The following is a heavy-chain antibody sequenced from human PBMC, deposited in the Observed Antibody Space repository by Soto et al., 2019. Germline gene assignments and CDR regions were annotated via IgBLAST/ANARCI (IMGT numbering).Heavy chain of an antibody. J-gene: IGHJ4*02. D-gene: IGHD2-15*01. CDR3: ARVYCSGGSCYGIDY. Sequence: ASVKVSCKASGYTFTSYYMHWVRQAPGQGLEWMGIINPSGGSTSYAQKFQGRATMTRDTSTSTVYMELSSLRSEDTAVYYCARVYCSGGSCYGIDYWGQGTLVTVSS. CDR1: GYTFTSYY. V-gene: IGHV1-46*01. CDR2: INPSGGST.